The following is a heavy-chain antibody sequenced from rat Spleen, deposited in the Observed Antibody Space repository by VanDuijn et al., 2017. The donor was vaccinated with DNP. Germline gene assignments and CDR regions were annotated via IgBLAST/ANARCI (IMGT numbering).Heavy chain of an antibody. CDR3: TTFEGTNA. V-gene: IGHV5S10*01. CDR2: ITYDGSRT. CDR1: GFTLSNYW. Sequence: EVQLVESGGGLVQPGRSLKLSCVASGFTLSNYWMFWIRQAPKKGLEWVATITYDGSRTYCRDSVKGRFTISRDNAKSTLYLQMDSLRSEDTATYYCTTFEGTNAWGQGTSVTVSS. J-gene: IGHJ4*01. D-gene: IGHD1-11*01.